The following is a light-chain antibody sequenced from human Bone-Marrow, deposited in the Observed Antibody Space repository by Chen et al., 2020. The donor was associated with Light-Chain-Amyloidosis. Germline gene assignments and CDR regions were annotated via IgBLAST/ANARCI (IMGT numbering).Light chain of an antibody. CDR3: SSFTSSSSYV. Sequence: QSALTQPASVSGSPGQSITISCTGTSGDVGTYNYVSWYQQHPGKAPKVIIYAVSNRPSGVSNRFSGSKSGNPASLTVSGLQAEDEADYYCSSFTSSSSYVFGPGTKVTVL. CDR2: AVS. V-gene: IGLV2-14*01. J-gene: IGLJ1*01. CDR1: SGDVGTYNY.